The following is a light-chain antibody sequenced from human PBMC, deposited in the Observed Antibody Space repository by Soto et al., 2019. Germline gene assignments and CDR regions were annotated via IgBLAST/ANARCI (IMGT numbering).Light chain of an antibody. CDR2: GNS. CDR1: SSNIGAGYD. Sequence: QPVLTQPPSVSGAPGQRVTISCTGSSSNIGAGYDVHWYQQLPGTAPKLLIYGNSNRPSGVPDRFSGSKSGTSASLAITGLQAEDEADYYCQSYDSSPSGWVFGGGTKVTVL. V-gene: IGLV1-40*01. J-gene: IGLJ3*02. CDR3: QSYDSSPSGWV.